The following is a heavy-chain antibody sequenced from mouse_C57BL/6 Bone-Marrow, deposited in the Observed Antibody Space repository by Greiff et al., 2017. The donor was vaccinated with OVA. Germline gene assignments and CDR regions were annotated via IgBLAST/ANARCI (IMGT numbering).Heavy chain of an antibody. J-gene: IGHJ1*03. CDR2: IDPSDSYT. V-gene: IGHV1-59*01. CDR1: GYTFTSYW. CDR3: ARIGSWYFDV. Sequence: QVQLQQPGAELVRPGTSVKLSCKASGYTFTSYWMHWVKQRPGQGLEWIGVIDPSDSYTNYNQKFKGKATLTVDTSSSTAYMQLSSLTSEDSAVYYCARIGSWYFDVWGTGTTVTVFS.